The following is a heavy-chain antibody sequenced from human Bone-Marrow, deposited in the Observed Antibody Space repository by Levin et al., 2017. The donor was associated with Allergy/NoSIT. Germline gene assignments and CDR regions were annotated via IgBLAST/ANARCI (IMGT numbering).Heavy chain of an antibody. Sequence: GGSLRLSCAASGFNFDTYTMNWVRQAPGKGLDWVSTIIGGDDATYYADSVKGRFTISRDTSKSTLHLQMVSLRADDTAVYYCSTGDWSWGQGTLVTVSS. D-gene: IGHD3-9*01. CDR3: STGDWS. J-gene: IGHJ5*02. CDR1: GFNFDTYT. CDR2: IIGGDDAT. V-gene: IGHV3-23*01.